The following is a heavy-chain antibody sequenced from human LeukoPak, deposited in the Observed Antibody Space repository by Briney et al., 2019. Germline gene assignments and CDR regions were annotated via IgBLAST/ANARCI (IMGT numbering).Heavy chain of an antibody. CDR3: ARDNWNEFDP. D-gene: IGHD1-20*01. V-gene: IGHV1-18*01. Sequence: ASVKVSCTASGYIFSSNGISWVRQAPGQGLEWVGWVSTYNRDTNYAQKFQGRVAMTTDTSTSTAYMELRSLRPDDTAVYYCARDNWNEFDPWGQGTLVTVSS. J-gene: IGHJ5*02. CDR1: GYIFSSNG. CDR2: VSTYNRDT.